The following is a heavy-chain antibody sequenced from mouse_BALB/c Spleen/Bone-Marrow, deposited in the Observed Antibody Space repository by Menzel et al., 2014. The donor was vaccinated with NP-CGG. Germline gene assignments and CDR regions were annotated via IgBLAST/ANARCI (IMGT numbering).Heavy chain of an antibody. CDR3: AKRDGNHVDWYAMDY. CDR1: GFSLTSYG. D-gene: IGHD1-1*01. CDR2: IWGDGST. V-gene: IGHV2-3*01. Sequence: QVQLKDSGPGLVAPSQSLSITCTVSGFSLTSYGVSWVRQPPGKGLEWLGVIWGDGSTNYHSALISRLSISKDNSKSQVFLKLSSLQTDDTATYYCAKRDGNHVDWYAMDYWGQGTSVTVSS. J-gene: IGHJ4*01.